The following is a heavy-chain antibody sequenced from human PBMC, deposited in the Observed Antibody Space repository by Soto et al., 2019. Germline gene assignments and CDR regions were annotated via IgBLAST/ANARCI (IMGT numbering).Heavy chain of an antibody. CDR3: ARDGIAAAGTEGFDY. Sequence: SVKVSCKASGGTFSSYAISWVRQAPGQGPEWMGGIIPIFGTANYAQKFQGRVTITADESTSTAYMELSSLRSEDAAVYYCARDGIAAAGTEGFDYWGQGTLVTVSS. J-gene: IGHJ4*02. CDR1: GGTFSSYA. CDR2: IIPIFGTA. D-gene: IGHD6-13*01. V-gene: IGHV1-69*13.